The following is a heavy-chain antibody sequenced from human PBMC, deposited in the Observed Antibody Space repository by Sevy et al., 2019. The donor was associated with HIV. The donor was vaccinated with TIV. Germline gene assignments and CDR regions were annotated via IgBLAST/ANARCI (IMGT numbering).Heavy chain of an antibody. CDR2: FSFGCGKI. CDR3: AREGCTKPHDY. CDR1: GFTFSEYS. D-gene: IGHD2-8*01. Sequence: GESLKISCAASGFTFSEYSMSWIRQTPGKGLEWVSTFSFGCGKINYADSVKGRFTISRDDSRNTFYLQMNSLRAEDTAIYYCAREGCTKPHDYWGQGTVVTVSS. J-gene: IGHJ4*02. V-gene: IGHV3-23*01.